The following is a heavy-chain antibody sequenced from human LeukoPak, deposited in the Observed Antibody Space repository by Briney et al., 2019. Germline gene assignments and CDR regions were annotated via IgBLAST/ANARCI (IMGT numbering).Heavy chain of an antibody. J-gene: IGHJ4*02. CDR3: VRRPFGSSW. Sequence: ASVKVSCKASGYTFTTYGINWVRQAPGQGLEWMGWINTNTGNPTYAQGFTGRFVFSLDTSVSTAYLQISSLKAEDTAVYYCVRRPFGSSWWGQGTLVTVSS. CDR1: GYTFTTYG. D-gene: IGHD6-13*01. CDR2: INTNTGNP. V-gene: IGHV7-4-1*02.